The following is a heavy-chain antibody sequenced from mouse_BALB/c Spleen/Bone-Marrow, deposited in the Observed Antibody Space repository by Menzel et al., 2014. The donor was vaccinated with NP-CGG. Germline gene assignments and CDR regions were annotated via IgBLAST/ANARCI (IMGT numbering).Heavy chain of an antibody. CDR3: ARSGSSSGYFDY. D-gene: IGHD1-1*01. CDR1: GFTFSSFA. V-gene: IGHV5-17*02. J-gene: IGHJ2*01. CDR2: ISSGSSTI. Sequence: EVKLVESGGGLVQPGGSRKLSCAASGFTFSSFAMHWVRQAPEKGLEWVAYISSGSSTIYHADTVMGRFTISKDNPKNTLFLQMTSLRSEDTAMYYCARSGSSSGYFDYWGQGTTLTVSS.